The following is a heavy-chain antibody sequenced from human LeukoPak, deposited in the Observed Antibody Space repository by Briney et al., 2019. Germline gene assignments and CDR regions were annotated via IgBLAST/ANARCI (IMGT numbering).Heavy chain of an antibody. Sequence: GGSLRLSCAASGFTFSSYAMSWVRHAPGKGLEWVSAISGSGGRTYYADSVKGRFTISRDNSKNTLYLQMNSLRAEDTAVYYCAKAGSRPLYYFDYWGQGTLVTVSS. CDR3: AKAGSRPLYYFDY. D-gene: IGHD6-13*01. V-gene: IGHV3-23*01. J-gene: IGHJ4*02. CDR1: GFTFSSYA. CDR2: ISGSGGRT.